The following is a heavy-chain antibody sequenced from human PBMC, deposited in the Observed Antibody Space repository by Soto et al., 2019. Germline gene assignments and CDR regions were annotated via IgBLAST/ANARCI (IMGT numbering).Heavy chain of an antibody. Sequence: EVQLVESGGGLVQPGGSLRLSCAASGFTFSSYWMHWVRQAPGKELMWVLGIYNDGSNTGYADSVKGRFTISRDNAKNTLYLEMNSLRAEDTAVYHCVRGDRRTGLSNFDYWGQGALVTVSS. CDR3: VRGDRRTGLSNFDY. CDR2: IYNDGSNT. D-gene: IGHD3-10*01. J-gene: IGHJ4*02. V-gene: IGHV3-74*01. CDR1: GFTFSSYW.